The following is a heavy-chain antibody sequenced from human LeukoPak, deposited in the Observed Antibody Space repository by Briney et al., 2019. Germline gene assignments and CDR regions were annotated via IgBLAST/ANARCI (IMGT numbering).Heavy chain of an antibody. Sequence: GASVKVSCKASGYTFTTYDINRVRQATGQGLEWMGWMNPNSGNTAYAQKFQGRVTMTRNTSISTAFMELSGLRSEDTAVYFCARRNTAMVAGLDYWGQGSLVTVSS. CDR1: GYTFTTYD. J-gene: IGHJ4*02. CDR2: MNPNSGNT. CDR3: ARRNTAMVAGLDY. V-gene: IGHV1-8*01. D-gene: IGHD5-18*01.